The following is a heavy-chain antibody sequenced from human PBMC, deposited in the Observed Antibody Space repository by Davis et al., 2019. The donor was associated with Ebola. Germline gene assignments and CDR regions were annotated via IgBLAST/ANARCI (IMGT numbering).Heavy chain of an antibody. CDR1: GYTFTSYH. Sequence: ASAKVSCKASGYTFTSYHMHWVRHAPRQGLEWMGVINPSGGSTSYAQKSQGRVTMTRDTSTSTANMELSSLRSEDKAVYYCAREAPLEYSGFYGMDVWGQGTTVTVSS. V-gene: IGHV1-46*01. CDR2: INPSGGST. CDR3: AREAPLEYSGFYGMDV. J-gene: IGHJ6*02. D-gene: IGHD5-12*01.